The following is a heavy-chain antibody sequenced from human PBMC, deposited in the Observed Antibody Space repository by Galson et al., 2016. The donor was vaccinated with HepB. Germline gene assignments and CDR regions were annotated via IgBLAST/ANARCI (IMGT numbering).Heavy chain of an antibody. V-gene: IGHV1-3*01. D-gene: IGHD2-2*02. J-gene: IGHJ4*02. CDR3: AREGNCYTLDY. CDR1: AYTFTNYA. Sequence: SVKVSCKTSAYTFTNYAIHWVRQAPGQGLEWLGWIIPGNGATKYSQTFQGRVTIARETSANPAYMELSSLRSEDKAVYYCAREGNCYTLDYWGQGTRVTGSS. CDR2: IIPGNGAT.